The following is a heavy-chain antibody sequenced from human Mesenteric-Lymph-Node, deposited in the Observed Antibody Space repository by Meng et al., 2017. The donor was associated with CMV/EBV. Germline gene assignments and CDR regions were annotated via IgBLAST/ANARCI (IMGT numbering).Heavy chain of an antibody. D-gene: IGHD2-2*01. CDR3: ARSLGYCSTASCPPGGKGPLDS. CDR2: INNSGST. V-gene: IGHV4-34*01. J-gene: IGHJ4*02. Sequence: SETLSLTCAVYGGSFSGYYWSWIRQPPGKGLEWIGEINNSGSTNLNPSLKSRVTISVDTSKNQFSLKMTSVTAADTAVYYCARSLGYCSTASCPPGGKGPLDSWGQGALVTVSS. CDR1: GGSFSGYY.